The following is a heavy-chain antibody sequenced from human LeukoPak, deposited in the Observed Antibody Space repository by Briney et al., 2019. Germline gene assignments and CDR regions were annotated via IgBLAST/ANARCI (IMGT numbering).Heavy chain of an antibody. V-gene: IGHV4-4*07. J-gene: IGHJ1*01. CDR1: GDSISSYY. CDR2: IYTSGST. CDR3: ARHRSPLESFHH. Sequence: MSSETLSLTCTVSGDSISSYYWSWIRQPAGKGLEWIGRIYTSGSTNYNPSLKSRVTISVDTSKNQFSLKLSSVTAADTAVYYCARHRSPLESFHHWGQGTLVTVSS. D-gene: IGHD3-3*01.